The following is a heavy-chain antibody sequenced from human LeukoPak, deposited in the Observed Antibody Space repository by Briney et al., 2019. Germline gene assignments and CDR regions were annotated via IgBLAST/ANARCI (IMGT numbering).Heavy chain of an antibody. CDR2: INPNSGGT. CDR3: ARGYSSSWYLNYYYMDV. CDR1: GYTFTGYY. Sequence: ASVKVSCKAPGYTFTGYYMHWVRQAPGQGLEWMGWINPNSGGTNYAQKFQGRVTMTRDTSISTAYMELSSLRSEDTAVYYCARGYSSSWYLNYYYMDVWGKGTTVTVSS. J-gene: IGHJ6*03. V-gene: IGHV1-2*02. D-gene: IGHD6-13*01.